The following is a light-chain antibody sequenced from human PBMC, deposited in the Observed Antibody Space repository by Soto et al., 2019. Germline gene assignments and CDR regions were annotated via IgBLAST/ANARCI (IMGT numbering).Light chain of an antibody. CDR1: HSVGSY. J-gene: IGKJ3*01. CDR3: QQSYTSPFT. CDR2: AAS. Sequence: DIQMTQSPSSLSASVGDRVTITCRASHSVGSYLNWYQQMPGQAPKLLIFAASSLQSGVPSRFSGSGSGAVFTLTIIGLQPEDFATYYCQQSYTSPFTFGPGTKVDI. V-gene: IGKV1-39*01.